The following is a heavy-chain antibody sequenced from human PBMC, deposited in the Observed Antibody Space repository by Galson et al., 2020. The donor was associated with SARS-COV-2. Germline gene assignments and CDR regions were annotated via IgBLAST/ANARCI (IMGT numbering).Heavy chain of an antibody. D-gene: IGHD3-10*01. J-gene: IGHJ4*02. CDR3: VRSMALDY. CDR1: GGSISSGNYY. CDR2: SYTSGST. Sequence: SETLSLTCTVSGGSISSGNYYWSWIRQPAGKGLEWIGRSYTSGSTNYNPSLTSRVSISLDTSRNQFSLKLSSVTAADTAIDYCVRSMALDYWGQGILVAVSS. V-gene: IGHV4-61*02.